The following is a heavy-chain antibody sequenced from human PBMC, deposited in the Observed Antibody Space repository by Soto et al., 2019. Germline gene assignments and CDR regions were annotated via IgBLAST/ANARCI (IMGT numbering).Heavy chain of an antibody. CDR2: INPNSGAT. J-gene: IGHJ4*02. CDR1: GYTFTDYY. Sequence: QVHLVQSGAEVKKPGASVKVSCKASGYTFTDYYVHWVRRAPGQGLEWMGWINPNSGATNYAQKFQGWVTLTSDTSVSTAYMELKRLKSDDTAVFFCARGVSGWSPFDVWGQGTLVTVSS. V-gene: IGHV1-2*04. CDR3: ARGVSGWSPFDV. D-gene: IGHD6-19*01.